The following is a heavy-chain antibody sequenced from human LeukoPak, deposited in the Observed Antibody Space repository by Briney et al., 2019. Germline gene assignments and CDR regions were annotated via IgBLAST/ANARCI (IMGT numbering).Heavy chain of an antibody. Sequence: QSGGSLRLSCAASGFTFSSYSMNWVRQAPGKGLEWVSHITASGTAMFYADSVKGRFTISRDNAKNSLYLQMNSLRAEDTAVYYCASNWASIAFDYWGQGTLVTVSS. V-gene: IGHV3-48*01. CDR3: ASNWASIAFDY. CDR2: ITASGTAM. CDR1: GFTFSSYS. J-gene: IGHJ4*02. D-gene: IGHD6-6*01.